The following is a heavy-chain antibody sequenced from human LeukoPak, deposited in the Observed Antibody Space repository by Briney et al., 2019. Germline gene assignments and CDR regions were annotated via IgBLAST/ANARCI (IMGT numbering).Heavy chain of an antibody. CDR1: GGSFSGYY. CDR3: ARGRAYYNFWSGYYTDWFDP. J-gene: IGHJ5*02. Sequence: SETLSLTCAVYGGSFSGYYWSWIRHPPGKGPEWMGEINHSGSTNYNPTLKSLVTISVDTSKNQFSLKLSSVTATDTAVYYCARGRAYYNFWSGYYTDWFDPWGQGTLVTVSS. V-gene: IGHV4-34*01. D-gene: IGHD3-3*01. CDR2: INHSGST.